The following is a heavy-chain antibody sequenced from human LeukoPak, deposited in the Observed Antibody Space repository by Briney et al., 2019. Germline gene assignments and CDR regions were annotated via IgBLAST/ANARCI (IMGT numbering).Heavy chain of an antibody. D-gene: IGHD1-1*01. CDR2: IWYDGSNK. Sequence: GGSLRLSCAASGFTFSSYGMHWVRQAPGKGLEWVAVIWYDGSNKYYADSVKGRFTISRDNSKNTLYLQMNSLRAEDTAVYYCAGDGGNWRNFDYWGQGTLVTVSS. CDR3: AGDGGNWRNFDY. J-gene: IGHJ4*02. V-gene: IGHV3-33*01. CDR1: GFTFSSYG.